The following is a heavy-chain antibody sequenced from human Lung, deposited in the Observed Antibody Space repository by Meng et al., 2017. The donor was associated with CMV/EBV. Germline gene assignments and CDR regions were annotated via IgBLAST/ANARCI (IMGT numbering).Heavy chain of an antibody. V-gene: IGHV3-23*01. CDR1: GFDFTTYA. J-gene: IGHJ4*02. D-gene: IGHD1-26*01. Sequence: GGSXRLXXAASGFDFTTYAMTWVRQAPGRGLEWVSSISGSGSATYYAASVKGRFTVSRDNSKNTLFLQINSLRAEDTALYYCAKGARMAGAGPDYWGQGTLVTVSS. CDR3: AKGARMAGAGPDY. CDR2: ISGSGSAT.